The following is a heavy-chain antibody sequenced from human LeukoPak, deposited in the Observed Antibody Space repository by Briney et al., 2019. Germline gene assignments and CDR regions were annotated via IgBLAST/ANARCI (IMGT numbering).Heavy chain of an antibody. CDR1: GYTFTSYY. J-gene: IGHJ4*02. V-gene: IGHV1-46*01. D-gene: IGHD3-22*01. CDR2: INPSGGST. CDR3: ARVWGDYDSSGYYDY. Sequence: ASVKVSCKASGYTFTSYYMHWVRQAPGQGLEWMGIINPSGGSTSYARKFQGRVTMTRDTSTSTVYMELSSLRPEDTAVYYCARVWGDYDSSGYYDYWGQGTLVTVSS.